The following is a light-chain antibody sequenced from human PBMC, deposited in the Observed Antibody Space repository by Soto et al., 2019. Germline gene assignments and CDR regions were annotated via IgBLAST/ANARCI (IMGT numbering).Light chain of an antibody. CDR2: GAS. Sequence: EIVMTQSPATLSVSPWEVATLSCRASQSVSSKLAWYQQKPGQAPRLLIYGASTRATGIPARFSGSGSGTEFTLIISSLQSEDSAVYYCQQYNSWPPITFGQGTRLEIK. V-gene: IGKV3-15*01. J-gene: IGKJ5*01. CDR1: QSVSSK. CDR3: QQYNSWPPIT.